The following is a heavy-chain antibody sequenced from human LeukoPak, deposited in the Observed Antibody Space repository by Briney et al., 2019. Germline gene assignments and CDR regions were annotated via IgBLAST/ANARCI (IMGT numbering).Heavy chain of an antibody. J-gene: IGHJ5*02. CDR3: AGRRITIFGEVIRSRRHYFDL. Sequence: SETLSPTCTVSGYSISSDYYWGWVRQPPGKGLEWIASIYHSGSTHYSPSLKSRVTISLDKSKNQFSLNLNSLTAADTAVYYCAGRRITIFGEVIRSRRHYFDLWGQGSLVTVSS. CDR1: GYSISSDYY. CDR2: IYHSGST. V-gene: IGHV4-38-2*02. D-gene: IGHD3-3*01.